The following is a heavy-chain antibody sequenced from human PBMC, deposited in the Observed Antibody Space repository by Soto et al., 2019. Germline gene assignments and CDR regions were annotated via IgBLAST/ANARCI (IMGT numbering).Heavy chain of an antibody. CDR1: GYTFISYD. CDR3: ARDCSGGGCDSLRCDP. CDR2: MNPNSGKI. J-gene: IGHJ5*02. D-gene: IGHD2-15*01. V-gene: IGHV1-8*01. Sequence: QVQLVQSGAEVKKPGASVKVSCKTSGYTFISYDINWVRQASGQGLEWMGWMNPNSGKIGYAQKFQGRVSMTRNTSIGTAYMELSSLRSEDTAVYYCARDCSGGGCDSLRCDPWGQGTLVTVSS.